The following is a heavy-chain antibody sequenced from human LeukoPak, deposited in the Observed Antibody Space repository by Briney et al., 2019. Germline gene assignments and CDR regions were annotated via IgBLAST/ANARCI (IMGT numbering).Heavy chain of an antibody. CDR3: AREPSDGYSSSWYSPGGITRNDY. D-gene: IGHD6-13*01. CDR1: GYTFTGYY. J-gene: IGHJ4*02. Sequence: ASVKVSCKASGYTFTGYYMHWVRQAPGQGLEWMGRINPNSGGTNYAQKFQGRVTMTRDTSISTAYMELSSLRSEDTAVYYCAREPSDGYSSSWYSPGGITRNDYWGQGTLVTVSS. CDR2: INPNSGGT. V-gene: IGHV1-2*06.